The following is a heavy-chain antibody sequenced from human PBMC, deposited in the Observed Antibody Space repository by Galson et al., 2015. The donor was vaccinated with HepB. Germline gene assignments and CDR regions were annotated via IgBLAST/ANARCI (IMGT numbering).Heavy chain of an antibody. D-gene: IGHD2-2*01. CDR1: GYTFTSYG. Sequence: SVKVSCKASGYTFTSYGISWVRQAPGQGLEWMGWISADNGNTNYEQKLRGRVTMTTDTSTSTAYMELRSLRSDDTAVYFCARDCSRTSCYRPIDYWGQGTLVTVSS. CDR3: ARDCSRTSCYRPIDY. J-gene: IGHJ4*02. CDR2: ISADNGNT. V-gene: IGHV1-18*04.